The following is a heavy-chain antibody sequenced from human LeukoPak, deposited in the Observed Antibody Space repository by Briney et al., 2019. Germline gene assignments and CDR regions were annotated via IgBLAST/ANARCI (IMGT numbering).Heavy chain of an antibody. CDR3: ARSTGGDWYAFDI. V-gene: IGHV3-21*01. CDR2: ISTSSSYI. D-gene: IGHD2-21*02. CDR1: GFTFSSYN. J-gene: IGHJ3*02. Sequence: PGGSLRLSCAASGFTFSSYNMNWVRQAPGKGLEWVSSISTSSSYIYYADSVKGRFTISRDNAKNSLYLQMNSLRAEDTAVYYCARSTGGDWYAFDIWGQGTMVTVSS.